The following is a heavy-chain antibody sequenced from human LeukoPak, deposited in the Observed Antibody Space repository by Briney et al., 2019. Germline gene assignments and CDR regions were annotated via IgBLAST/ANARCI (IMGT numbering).Heavy chain of an antibody. V-gene: IGHV6-1*01. CDR1: GDSVSSKSAA. Sequence: SQTLSVTCVISGDSVSSKSAAWNWIRQSPSRGLEWLGRTYYRSKWFNDYAVSVKGRITINPDTSKNQFSLQLNSVTPEDTAVYFCARTSGYLDYWGQGTLVTVSS. J-gene: IGHJ4*02. D-gene: IGHD6-19*01. CDR3: ARTSGYLDY. CDR2: TYYRSKWFN.